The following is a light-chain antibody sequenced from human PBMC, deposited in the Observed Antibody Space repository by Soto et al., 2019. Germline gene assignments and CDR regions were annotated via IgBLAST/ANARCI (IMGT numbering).Light chain of an antibody. V-gene: IGKV3-11*01. Sequence: EIVLTQSPATLSLSPGERATLSCRASQSVSSDLAGYQQKPGQAPRLLIYDASNQATGIPARFSGSGSGTDFTLTISSLEPEDFAVYYCQQRSNWYTFGQGTKLEIK. CDR3: QQRSNWYT. CDR2: DAS. CDR1: QSVSSD. J-gene: IGKJ2*01.